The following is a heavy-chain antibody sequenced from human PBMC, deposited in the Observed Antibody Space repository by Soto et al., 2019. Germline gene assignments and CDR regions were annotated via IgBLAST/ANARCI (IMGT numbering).Heavy chain of an antibody. J-gene: IGHJ4*02. CDR1: GFIFSTYG. CDR3: AREQSAGYYGSGRNY. Sequence: QVQLVESGGGVVQPGRSLRLSCAASGFIFSTYGMHWVRQAPGKGLEWVAVIWYDGSNKYYADSVKGRFTISRDNSKNTLYLQMNSLRAEDTAVYYCAREQSAGYYGSGRNYWGQGTLDTVSS. CDR2: IWYDGSNK. V-gene: IGHV3-33*01. D-gene: IGHD3-10*01.